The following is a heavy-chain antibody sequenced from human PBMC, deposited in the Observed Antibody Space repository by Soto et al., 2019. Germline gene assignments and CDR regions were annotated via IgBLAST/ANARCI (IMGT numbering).Heavy chain of an antibody. V-gene: IGHV4-59*01. CDR3: AREKYYYDSSGYYDAFDI. CDR2: IYYSGST. D-gene: IGHD3-22*01. J-gene: IGHJ3*02. Sequence: SETLSLTCTVSGGSISSYYWSWIRQPPGKGLEWIGYIYYSGSTNYNPSLKSRVTISVDTSKNQFSLKLSSVTAADTAVYYCAREKYYYDSSGYYDAFDIWGQGTMVTVSS. CDR1: GGSISSYY.